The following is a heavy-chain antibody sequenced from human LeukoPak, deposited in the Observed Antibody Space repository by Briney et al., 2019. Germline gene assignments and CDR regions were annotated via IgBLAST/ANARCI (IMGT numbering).Heavy chain of an antibody. CDR2: STGTGYST. J-gene: IGHJ3*02. CDR1: EFTFSSYA. V-gene: IGHV3-23*01. CDR3: LKGVRMGVTSAFDI. Sequence: GGSLRLSCAASEFTFSSYAISWVLQAPGKGLDWFSLSTGTGYSTYYADSVKGRFTISKDNSKNTLYLQMNSLRPEDTAVYYCLKGVRMGVTSAFDIWGQGTMVTASS. D-gene: IGHD1-26*01.